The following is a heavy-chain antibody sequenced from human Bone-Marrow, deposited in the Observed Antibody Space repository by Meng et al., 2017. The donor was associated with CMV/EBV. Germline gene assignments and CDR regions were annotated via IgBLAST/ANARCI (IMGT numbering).Heavy chain of an antibody. V-gene: IGHV2-70D*14. CDR3: ARIRWSSDAFDI. CDR1: GFSLRSSGMR. CDR2: IDWDDDK. Sequence: SGPTLVKPTESLTLTCTFSGFSLRSSGMRVSWIRQPPGKALEWLARIDWDDDKFYSTSLKTRLTISKDISKNQVVLTMTNMDPVDTATYYCARIRWSSDAFDIWGRGTMVTVSS. J-gene: IGHJ3*02. D-gene: IGHD3-3*01.